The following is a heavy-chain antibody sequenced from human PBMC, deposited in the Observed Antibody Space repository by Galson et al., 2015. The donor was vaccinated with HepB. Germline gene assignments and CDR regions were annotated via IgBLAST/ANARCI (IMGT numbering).Heavy chain of an antibody. Sequence: SLRLSCAASGFTFSSYAMSWVRQAPGKGLEWVSAVSGSGGSTDYADSVKGRITISRDNSKNTLYLQMNSLRVKDTAVYYCAKGIAAAGSNAIDYWGQGTLVTVSS. J-gene: IGHJ4*02. CDR2: VSGSGGST. CDR3: AKGIAAAGSNAIDY. D-gene: IGHD6-13*01. CDR1: GFTFSSYA. V-gene: IGHV3-23*01.